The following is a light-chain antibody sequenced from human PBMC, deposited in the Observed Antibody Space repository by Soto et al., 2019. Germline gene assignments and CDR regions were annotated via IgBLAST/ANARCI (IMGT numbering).Light chain of an antibody. CDR3: QLYNSYSEA. V-gene: IGKV1-5*03. CDR1: RTISSW. CDR2: KAS. Sequence: DIQMTQSPSTLSVSVVDIVTIPFRASRTISSWLAWYQQKPGKAPKLLIYKASTLKSGVPSRFSGSGSGTEFTLTISSLQPDDFATYYCQLYNSYSEAFGQGTKVDIK. J-gene: IGKJ1*01.